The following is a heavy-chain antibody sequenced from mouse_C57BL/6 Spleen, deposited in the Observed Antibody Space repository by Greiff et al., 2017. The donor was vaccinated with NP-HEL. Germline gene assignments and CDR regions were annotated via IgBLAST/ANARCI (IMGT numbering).Heavy chain of an antibody. V-gene: IGHV1-81*01. CDR1: FYTFTSYG. D-gene: IGHD2-5*01. Sequence: VQLQQSGAELARPFSSGKPSWKASFYTFTSYGISWVKQRTGQGLEWIGEIYPRIGNTIDNEKFKGKATLTADKSSSTAYMELRSLTSEDSAVYFCERSDYYYSTHYYAMDYWGQGTSVTVSS. CDR2: IYPRIGNT. J-gene: IGHJ4*01. CDR3: ERSDYYYSTHYYAMDY.